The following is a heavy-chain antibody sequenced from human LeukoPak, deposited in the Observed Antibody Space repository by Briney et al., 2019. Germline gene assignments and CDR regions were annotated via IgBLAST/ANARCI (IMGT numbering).Heavy chain of an antibody. V-gene: IGHV3-23*01. CDR3: ARGLVVGGIATGYSDF. D-gene: IGHD3-9*01. CDR1: GFSFRSYT. CDR2: ISDSGSAT. J-gene: IGHJ4*02. Sequence: GGSLRLSCAASGFSFRSYTMNWVRQAPGKGLEWVSGISDSGSATLYADSVKGRFTISRDDAKRSVYLQMNSLRVDDSAVYYCARGLVVGGIATGYSDFWGRGTVVTVSS.